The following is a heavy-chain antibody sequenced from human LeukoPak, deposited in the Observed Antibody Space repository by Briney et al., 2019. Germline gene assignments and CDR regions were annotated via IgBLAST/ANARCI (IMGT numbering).Heavy chain of an antibody. CDR1: GGTFSSYA. CDR3: ARDLGIVAAAGSYYYYYMDV. J-gene: IGHJ6*03. V-gene: IGHV1-69*05. CDR2: IIPIFGTA. D-gene: IGHD6-13*01. Sequence: ASVKVSCKASGGTFSSYAISWVRQAPGQGLEWMGGIIPIFGTANYAQKFQGRVTITTDKSTSTAYMELSSLRSEDTAVYYCARDLGIVAAAGSYYYYYMDVWGKGTTVTVSS.